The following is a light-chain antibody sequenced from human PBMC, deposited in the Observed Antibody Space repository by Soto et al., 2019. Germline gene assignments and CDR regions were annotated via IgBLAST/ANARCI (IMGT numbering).Light chain of an antibody. CDR1: QSVSDSY. V-gene: IGKV3D-20*01. CDR2: DAS. Sequence: EIVLTQSPATLSLSPGERATLSCGASQSVSDSYLAWYQQKPGLAPRLLIYDASRRATGIPDRFSGSGSGTDFTLTISRLEPEDFAVYYCQHYGSSPGTFGQGTKVEIK. J-gene: IGKJ1*01. CDR3: QHYGSSPGT.